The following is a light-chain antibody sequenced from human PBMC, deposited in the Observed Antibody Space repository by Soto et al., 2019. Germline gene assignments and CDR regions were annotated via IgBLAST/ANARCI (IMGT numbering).Light chain of an antibody. V-gene: IGKV3-11*01. Sequence: VLTQSPATLSLSPGESATLSCRASQNVGNNLAWYQQKSGQAPRLLIYAASDRPTGVPARFSGRMSGTDFTLTISSLEPEDFATYFCQQRSRWPRGTFGRGTKLE. CDR1: QNVGNN. CDR2: AAS. J-gene: IGKJ2*02. CDR3: QQRSRWPRGT.